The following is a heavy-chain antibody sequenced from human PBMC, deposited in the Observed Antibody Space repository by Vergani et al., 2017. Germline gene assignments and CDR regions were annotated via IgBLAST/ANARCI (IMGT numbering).Heavy chain of an antibody. CDR1: GYTFTSYY. D-gene: IGHD6-13*01. J-gene: IGHJ5*02. Sequence: QVQLVQSGAEVKKPGASVKVSCKASGYTFTSYYMHWVRQAPGQGLEWMGIINPSGGSTSYAQKFQGRVTITADESTSTAYMELSSLRSEDTAVYYCARRLRIAAAGWFDPWGQGTLVTVSS. CDR3: ARRLRIAAAGWFDP. CDR2: INPSGGST. V-gene: IGHV1-46*01.